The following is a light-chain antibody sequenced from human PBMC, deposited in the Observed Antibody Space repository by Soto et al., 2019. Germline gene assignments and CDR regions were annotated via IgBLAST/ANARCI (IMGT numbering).Light chain of an antibody. CDR1: GSDVRTYNL. CDR2: EAS. J-gene: IGLJ1*01. Sequence: QSALTQPASVSGSPGQSITISCTVTGSDVRTYNLVSWYQQHPGKVPKLIIYEASKRPSGVSNRFSGSQPGNTASLTISGLQVEDEAEYFCFSFTTTSTHVFGTGTKVTVL. V-gene: IGLV2-14*02. CDR3: FSFTTTSTHV.